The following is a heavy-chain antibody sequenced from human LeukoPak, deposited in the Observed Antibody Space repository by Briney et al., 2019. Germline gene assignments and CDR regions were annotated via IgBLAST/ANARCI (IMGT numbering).Heavy chain of an antibody. CDR2: INPSNGGT. CDR3: AREGYSSSWGFDP. D-gene: IGHD6-13*01. Sequence: ASVKVSCKASGYTFTGYYMHWVRQAPGQGLEWMGWINPSNGGTNSAQKFQGRVTMTRDTSISTAYMELSRLRSDDTAVYYCAREGYSSSWGFDPWGQGTLVTVSS. V-gene: IGHV1-2*02. J-gene: IGHJ5*02. CDR1: GYTFTGYY.